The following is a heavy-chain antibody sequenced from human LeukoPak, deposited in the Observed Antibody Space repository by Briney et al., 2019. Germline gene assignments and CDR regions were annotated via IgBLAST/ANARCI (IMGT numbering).Heavy chain of an antibody. Sequence: PGGSLRLSCAPSGFTFSSYSMNWVRQAPGKGLEWVSYISSSRSYIYYADSVKGRFTISRDNAKNSLYLQMNSLRAEDTAVYYCARELGDGSGSSDYWGQGTLVTVSS. V-gene: IGHV3-21*04. CDR2: ISSSRSYI. CDR1: GFTFSSYS. J-gene: IGHJ4*02. CDR3: ARELGDGSGSSDY. D-gene: IGHD3-10*01.